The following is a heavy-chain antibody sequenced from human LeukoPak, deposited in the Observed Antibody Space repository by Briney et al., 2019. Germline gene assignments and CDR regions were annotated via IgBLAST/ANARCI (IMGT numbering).Heavy chain of an antibody. CDR1: GFTFSSYW. V-gene: IGHV3-74*01. CDR2: INRDGSST. CDR3: ARDRSPYYYDSSGILDGY. Sequence: GGSLRLSCAASGFTFSSYWMHWVRQAPGKGLVWVSRINRDGSSTSYADYVKGRFTISRDNAKNTLYQQMNSLRAEDTAVYYCARDRSPYYYDSSGILDGYWGQGTLVTVSS. D-gene: IGHD3-22*01. J-gene: IGHJ4*02.